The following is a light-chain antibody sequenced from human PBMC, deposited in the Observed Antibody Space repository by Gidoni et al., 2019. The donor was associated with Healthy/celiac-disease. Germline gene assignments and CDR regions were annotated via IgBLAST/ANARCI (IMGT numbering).Light chain of an antibody. J-gene: IGLJ2*01. Sequence: NSMLTQPHSVSESPGKTVTISCTRSSGSIASNSVQWYQQRPGSSPTTVIYEDNQRPSGVPDRFSGSIDSSSNSASLTISGLKTEDEADYYCQSYDSSNVVFGGGTKLTVL. CDR1: SGSIASNS. V-gene: IGLV6-57*01. CDR3: QSYDSSNVV. CDR2: EDN.